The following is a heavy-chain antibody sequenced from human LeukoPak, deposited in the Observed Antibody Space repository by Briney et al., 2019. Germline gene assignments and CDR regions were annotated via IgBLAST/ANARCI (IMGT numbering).Heavy chain of an antibody. CDR2: IYYSGST. J-gene: IGHJ5*02. V-gene: IGHV4-59*01. Sequence: SETLSLTCTVSGYSISNGYYWSWIRQPPGKGLEWIGYIYYSGSTNYNPSLKSRVTISVDTSKNQFSLKLSSVTAADTAVYYCARDTSYWFDPWGQGTLVTVSS. CDR1: GYSISNGYY. CDR3: ARDTSYWFDP.